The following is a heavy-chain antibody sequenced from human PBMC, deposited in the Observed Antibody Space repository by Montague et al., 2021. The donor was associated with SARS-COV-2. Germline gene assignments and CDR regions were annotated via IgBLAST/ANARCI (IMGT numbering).Heavy chain of an antibody. J-gene: IGHJ4*02. CDR1: GFPFSSYD. CDR2: IGTAGDT. V-gene: IGHV3-13*04. CDR3: ARGDSSGYYYLFDY. Sequence: SLRLSCAASGFPFSSYDMHWVRQATGKGLEWVSAIGTAGDTYYPGSVKGRFTISRENAKNSLYLQMNSLRAGDTAVYYCARGDSSGYYYLFDYWGQGTLVTVSS. D-gene: IGHD3-22*01.